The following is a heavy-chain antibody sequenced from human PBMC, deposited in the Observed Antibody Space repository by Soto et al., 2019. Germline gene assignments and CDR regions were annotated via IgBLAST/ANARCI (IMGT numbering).Heavy chain of an antibody. J-gene: IGHJ3*01. V-gene: IGHV3-30*03. CDR3: AIIRSGSFGFDV. CDR1: GLTFNIYD. CDR2: VSYDGNNK. D-gene: IGHD1-26*01. Sequence: QVQLVESGGGVVQPGTSLRLSCAASGLTFNIYDIHWVRQAPGKGLEWVAVVSYDGNNKYYADSVKGRFTISRDNSKNTLYLQMNSLRAEDTAVYHCAIIRSGSFGFDVWGQGTVVTFSS.